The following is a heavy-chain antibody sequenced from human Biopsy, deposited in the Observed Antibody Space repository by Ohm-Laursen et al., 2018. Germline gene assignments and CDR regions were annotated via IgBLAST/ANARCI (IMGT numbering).Heavy chain of an antibody. V-gene: IGHV3-73*01. J-gene: IGHJ4*02. CDR2: IRSKAKSYAT. Sequence: SLRLSCSASGFTFSASAVHWVRQAPGKGLEWVGRIRSKAKSYATAYAASVTGRFTISRDDSKNTTYLQMNSLKTEGTAVYYCTLEGAGFDNWGQGTLVTVSS. D-gene: IGHD3-10*01. CDR1: GFTFSASA. CDR3: TLEGAGFDN.